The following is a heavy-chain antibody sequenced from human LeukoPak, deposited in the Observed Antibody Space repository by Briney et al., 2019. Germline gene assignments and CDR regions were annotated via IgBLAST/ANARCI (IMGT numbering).Heavy chain of an antibody. V-gene: IGHV3-66*01. J-gene: IGHJ6*02. CDR1: GFIVSSYY. Sequence: GGSLRLSCVASGFIVSSYYMTWVRQAPGKGLEWVSVIYSGGSTYYADSVKGRVAISRDNSKNTVFLQMSSVRAKDTAVYYCARSYSNHLFGMDVWGQGTTVTVTS. CDR2: IYSGGST. CDR3: ARSYSNHLFGMDV. D-gene: IGHD4-11*01.